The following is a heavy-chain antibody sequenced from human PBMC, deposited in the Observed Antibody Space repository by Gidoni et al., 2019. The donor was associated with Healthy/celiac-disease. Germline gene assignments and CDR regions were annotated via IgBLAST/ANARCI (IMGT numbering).Heavy chain of an antibody. J-gene: IGHJ4*02. CDR2: IYYSGST. D-gene: IGHD5-12*01. Sequence: QVQLQESGPGLVKLSETLSLTCTVPGVSISSYYWSWIRQPPGKGLEWFGYIYYSGSTNYNPSLKSRVTISVDTSKNQFSLKLSSVTAADTAVYYCARDFGDGYNYPGDYWGQGTLVTVSS. V-gene: IGHV4-59*01. CDR3: ARDFGDGYNYPGDY. CDR1: GVSISSYY.